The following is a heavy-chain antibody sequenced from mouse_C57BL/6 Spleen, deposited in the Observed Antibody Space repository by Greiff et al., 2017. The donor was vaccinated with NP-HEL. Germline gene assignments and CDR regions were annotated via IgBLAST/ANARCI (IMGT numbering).Heavy chain of an antibody. CDR1: GFTFSDYY. J-gene: IGHJ4*01. CDR2: INYDGSST. V-gene: IGHV5-16*01. CDR3: ARDSYDYDGYAMDY. Sequence: EVKLVESEGGLVQPGSSMKLSCTASGFTFSDYYMAWVRQVPEKGLEWVANINYDGSSTYYLDSLKSRFIISRDNAKNILYLQMSSLKSEDTATYYCARDSYDYDGYAMDYWGQGTSVTVSS. D-gene: IGHD2-4*01.